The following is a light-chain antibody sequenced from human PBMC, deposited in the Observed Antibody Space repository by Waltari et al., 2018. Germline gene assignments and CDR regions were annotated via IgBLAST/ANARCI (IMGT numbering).Light chain of an antibody. J-gene: IGKJ1*01. CDR2: CAS. Sequence: SFRASQCVSSTVALYQRTPCQDPSLLIYCASNRATGVPDRFSGSWSGTDFSLTISRLVPEDFSVYYCQHYVRLPVTFGQWTKVEI. CDR1: QCVSSTV. CDR3: QHYVRLPVT. V-gene: IGKV3-20*01.